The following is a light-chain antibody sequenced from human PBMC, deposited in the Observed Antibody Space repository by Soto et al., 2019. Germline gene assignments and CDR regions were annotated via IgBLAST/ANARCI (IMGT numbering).Light chain of an antibody. J-gene: IGKJ4*01. V-gene: IGKV1-9*01. CDR3: QQFNSYPLT. Sequence: DIHLTQSPSFLSASVGDRVTITCRASQGIASSLAWYQQKAGKAPKLLIYAASTLESGVPSRFSGSGPGTEFPLPIRCLQPEDFAIYYCQQFNSYPLTFGGGTKVEIK. CDR2: AAS. CDR1: QGIASS.